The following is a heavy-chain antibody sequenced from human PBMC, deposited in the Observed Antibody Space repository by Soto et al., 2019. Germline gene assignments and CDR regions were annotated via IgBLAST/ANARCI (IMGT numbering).Heavy chain of an antibody. V-gene: IGHV3-48*01. D-gene: IGHD3-9*01. CDR1: GFTFSSYS. CDR2: ISSSSSTI. J-gene: IGHJ6*02. CDR3: ARDRGSYDILTGSQTHDYYGMDV. Sequence: EVQLVESGGGLVQPGGSLRLSCAASGFTFSSYSMNWVRQAPGKGLEWVSYISSSSSTIYYADSVKGRFTISRDNAKNSLYLQMNSLRAEDTAVYYCARDRGSYDILTGSQTHDYYGMDVWGQGTTVTVSS.